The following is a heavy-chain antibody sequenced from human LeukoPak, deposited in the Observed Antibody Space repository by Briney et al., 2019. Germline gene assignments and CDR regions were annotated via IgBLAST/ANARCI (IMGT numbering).Heavy chain of an antibody. Sequence: GGSLRLSCAASGFTFSSYGMHWVRQSPGRGLEWVSFLSFDGSNEFYADSLKGRFTISRDNSKDTLYLQMDSLRAEDTAVYYCARGGEWELLPDFDYWGQGTLVTVSS. V-gene: IGHV3-30*03. CDR3: ARGGEWELLPDFDY. CDR1: GFTFSSYG. CDR2: LSFDGSNE. D-gene: IGHD1-26*01. J-gene: IGHJ4*02.